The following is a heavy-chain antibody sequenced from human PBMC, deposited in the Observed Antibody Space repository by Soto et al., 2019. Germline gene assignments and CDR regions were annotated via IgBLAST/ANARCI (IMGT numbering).Heavy chain of an antibody. J-gene: IGHJ4*02. D-gene: IGHD6-13*01. Sequence: SVKVSCKASGYTFTSYYMHWVRQAPGQGLEWMGIINPSGGSTSYAQKFQGRVTMTRDTSTSTVYMELSSLRSEDTAVYYCARDELLSGYSSSWYGYWGQGTLVTVSS. CDR2: INPSGGST. CDR1: GYTFTSYY. CDR3: ARDELLSGYSSSWYGY. V-gene: IGHV1-46*01.